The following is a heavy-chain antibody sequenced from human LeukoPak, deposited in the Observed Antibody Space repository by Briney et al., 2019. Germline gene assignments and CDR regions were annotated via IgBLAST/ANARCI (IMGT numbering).Heavy chain of an antibody. V-gene: IGHV3-21*01. CDR1: GLTVSSNC. Sequence: GGSLRLSCAASGLTVSSNCMSWVRQAPGKGLEWVSSISSSSSYIYYADSVKGRFTISRDNAKNSLYLQMNSLRAEDTAVYYCARDPLAYDFWCGWGSGWFDPWGQGTLVTVSS. CDR2: ISSSSSYI. J-gene: IGHJ5*02. D-gene: IGHD3-3*01. CDR3: ARDPLAYDFWCGWGSGWFDP.